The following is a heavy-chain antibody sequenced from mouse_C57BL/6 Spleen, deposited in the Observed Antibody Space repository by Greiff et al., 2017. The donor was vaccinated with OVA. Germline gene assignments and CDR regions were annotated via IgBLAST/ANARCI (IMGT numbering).Heavy chain of an antibody. CDR3: AREEDGNYDWYFDV. J-gene: IGHJ1*03. V-gene: IGHV5-16*01. D-gene: IGHD2-1*01. CDR2: INYDGSST. Sequence: DVKLVESEGGLVQPGSSMKLSCTASGFTFSDYYMAWVRQVPEKGLEWVANINYDGSSTYYLDSLKSRFIISRDNAKNILYLQMSSLKSEDTATYYCAREEDGNYDWYFDVWGTGTTVTVSS. CDR1: GFTFSDYY.